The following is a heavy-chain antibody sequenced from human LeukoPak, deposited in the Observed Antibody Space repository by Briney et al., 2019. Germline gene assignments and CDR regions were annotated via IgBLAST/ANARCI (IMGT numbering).Heavy chain of an antibody. CDR3: ARVKGRVFGVIATKERYFDY. D-gene: IGHD3-3*01. CDR2: INPNSGVS. J-gene: IGHJ4*02. CDR1: GYTFTGSY. Sequence: ASVKLSCKASGYTFTGSYMHWVRQAPGQGLEWMGWINPNSGVSNYAQKFRGRVTMTRDTSISTAYMELSRLTSDDTAVYYCARVKGRVFGVIATKERYFDYWGQGTLVTVSS. V-gene: IGHV1-2*02.